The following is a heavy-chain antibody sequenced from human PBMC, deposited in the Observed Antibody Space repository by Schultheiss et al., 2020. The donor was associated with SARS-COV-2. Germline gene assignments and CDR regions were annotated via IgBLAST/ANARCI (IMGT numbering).Heavy chain of an antibody. V-gene: IGHV3-13*05. Sequence: GESLKISCAASGFTFSSYDMHWVRQATGKGLEWVSAIGTAGDPYYPGSVKGRFTISRENAKNTLYLQMNSLRAEDTAVYYCARAREEYHLNYYGMDVWGQGTTVTVSS. CDR2: IGTAGDP. CDR3: ARAREEYHLNYYGMDV. J-gene: IGHJ6*02. D-gene: IGHD6-6*01. CDR1: GFTFSSYD.